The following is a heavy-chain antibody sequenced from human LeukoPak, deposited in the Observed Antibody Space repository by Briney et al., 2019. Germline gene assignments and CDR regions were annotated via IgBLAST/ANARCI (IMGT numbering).Heavy chain of an antibody. Sequence: PSETLSLTCAVYGGSFSGYYWSWIRQPPGKGLEWIGEINHSGSTNYNPSLKSRVTISVDTSKNQFSLKLSSVTAADTAVYYCASSYGDSDYWGQGTLVTVSS. J-gene: IGHJ4*02. D-gene: IGHD4-17*01. V-gene: IGHV4-34*01. CDR3: ASSYGDSDY. CDR2: INHSGST. CDR1: GGSFSGYY.